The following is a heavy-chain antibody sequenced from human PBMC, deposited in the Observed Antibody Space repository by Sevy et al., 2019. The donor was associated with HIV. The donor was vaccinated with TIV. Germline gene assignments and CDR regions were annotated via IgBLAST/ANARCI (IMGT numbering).Heavy chain of an antibody. D-gene: IGHD2-21*01. CDR2: ISGIGGST. Sequence: GSLRLSCAASGFTFSSYAMSWVRQAPGKGVEWVSDISGIGGSTYYEDSVKGRLTISRDNSKNPRYLQMNSLRAEDTAVYYCAKGQCVWPCYRRLLGYAFDFWAQGTMVTVSS. CDR3: AKGQCVWPCYRRLLGYAFDF. J-gene: IGHJ3*01. CDR1: GFTFSSYA. V-gene: IGHV3-23*01.